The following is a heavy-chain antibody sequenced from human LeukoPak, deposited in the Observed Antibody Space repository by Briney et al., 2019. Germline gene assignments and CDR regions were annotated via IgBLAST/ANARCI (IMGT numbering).Heavy chain of an antibody. CDR3: ARHGSYDSSGYYLGIFDY. CDR1: GGSISSYPISSYS. Sequence: SETLSLTCTVSGGSISSYPISSYSWSWIRQPPGRGLEWIGYIYYSGSTNYNPSLKSRVTISVDTSKNQFSLKLSSVTAADTAVYYCARHGSYDSSGYYLGIFDYWGQGTLVTVSS. D-gene: IGHD3-22*01. J-gene: IGHJ4*02. V-gene: IGHV4-61*05. CDR2: IYYSGST.